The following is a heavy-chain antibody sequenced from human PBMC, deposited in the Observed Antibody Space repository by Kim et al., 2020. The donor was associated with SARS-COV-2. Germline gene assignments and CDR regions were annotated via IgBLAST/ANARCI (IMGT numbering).Heavy chain of an antibody. Sequence: ASVKVSCKASGYLFNSYGITWVRQAPGQGLEWMGWISAFNGNTNYAQDLQGRVTMTRDTSTSTAYMELRSLRSDDTAVYYCARGRAYYYDGSSYYFDAFDIWGQGTLVTVSS. CDR3: ARGRAYYYDGSSYYFDAFDI. CDR1: GYLFNSYG. D-gene: IGHD3-22*01. J-gene: IGHJ3*02. CDR2: ISAFNGNT. V-gene: IGHV1-18*01.